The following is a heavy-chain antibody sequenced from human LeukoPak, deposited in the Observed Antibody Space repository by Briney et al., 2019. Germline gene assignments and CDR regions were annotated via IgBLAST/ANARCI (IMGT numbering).Heavy chain of an antibody. J-gene: IGHJ3*02. CDR1: GFTFSNNA. Sequence: GGSLRLSCAASGFTFSNNAMNWVRQAPGKGLEWVSAFTGGGGSTYYADSVQGRFTISRDNSKNTLYLQMNSLRAEDTAVYYCANVCSSATCWGAFDIWGQGTMVTVSA. D-gene: IGHD2-2*01. CDR3: ANVCSSATCWGAFDI. V-gene: IGHV3-23*01. CDR2: FTGGGGST.